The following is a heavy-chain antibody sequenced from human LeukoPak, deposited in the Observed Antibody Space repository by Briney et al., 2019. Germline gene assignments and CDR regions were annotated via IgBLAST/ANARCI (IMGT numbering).Heavy chain of an antibody. J-gene: IGHJ4*02. Sequence: ASVKVSCMASGYTFTSYYMHWVRQAPGQGLEWMGIINPSGGSTSYAQKFQGRVTMTRDTSTSTVYMELSSLRSEDTAVYYCARGSMAYYYDSSGIDYWGQGTLVTVSS. V-gene: IGHV1-46*01. D-gene: IGHD3-22*01. CDR3: ARGSMAYYYDSSGIDY. CDR2: INPSGGST. CDR1: GYTFTSYY.